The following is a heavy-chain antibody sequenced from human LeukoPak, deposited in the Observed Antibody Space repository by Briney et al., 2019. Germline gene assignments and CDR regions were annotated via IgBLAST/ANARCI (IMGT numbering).Heavy chain of an antibody. J-gene: IGHJ4*02. D-gene: IGHD2-15*01. V-gene: IGHV3-21*04. CDR3: ARGAGIVAAFDY. Sequence: GGSLRLSCAASGFTFSSYSMNWVRQAPGKGLEWVSSISSSSSYIYYADSVKGRFTISRDNAKNSLYMQMNSLRADDTALYYCARGAGIVAAFDYWGQGTLVTVSS. CDR1: GFTFSSYS. CDR2: ISSSSSYI.